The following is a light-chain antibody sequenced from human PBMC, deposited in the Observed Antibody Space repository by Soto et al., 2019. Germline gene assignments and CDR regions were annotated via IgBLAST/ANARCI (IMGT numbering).Light chain of an antibody. J-gene: IGLJ2*01. CDR3: QTWGTGILV. V-gene: IGLV4-69*01. CDR1: SGHSSYA. CDR2: LNSDGSH. Sequence: QPVLTQSPSASASLGASVKLTSTLSSGHSSYAIAWHQQQPEKGPRYLMKLNSDGSHSKGDGIPDRFSGSSSGAERYLTISSLQSEDEADYFCQTWGTGILVFGGGTKLTVL.